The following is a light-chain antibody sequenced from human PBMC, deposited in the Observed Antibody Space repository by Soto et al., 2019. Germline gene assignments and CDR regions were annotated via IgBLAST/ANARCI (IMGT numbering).Light chain of an antibody. J-gene: IGLJ3*02. Sequence: QTVVTQPASVSGSPGQSITISCTGTTSDIGAYNYVSWYQHNPGNAPKLMIYEVTIRPSGVSSRFSGSKSGSTASLTITGLQSDDEADYYCSSYTSRGTLVFGGGTKVTVL. CDR3: SSYTSRGTLV. V-gene: IGLV2-14*01. CDR2: EVT. CDR1: TSDIGAYNY.